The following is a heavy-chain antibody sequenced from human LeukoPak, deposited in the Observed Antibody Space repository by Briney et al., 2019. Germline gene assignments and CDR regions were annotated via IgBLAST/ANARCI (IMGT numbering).Heavy chain of an antibody. CDR2: IGGSSSSI. CDR1: GFTFSSHS. CDR3: ASEEDYTYYDILTGYWSGAY. J-gene: IGHJ4*02. V-gene: IGHV3-21*01. D-gene: IGHD3-9*01. Sequence: GGSLRLSCAGSGFTFSSHSMNWVRQAPGKGLEWVSSIGGSSSSIYYADSVKGRFTISRDNAKNSLYLQMNSLRAEDTAVYYCASEEDYTYYDILTGYWSGAYWGQGTLVTVSS.